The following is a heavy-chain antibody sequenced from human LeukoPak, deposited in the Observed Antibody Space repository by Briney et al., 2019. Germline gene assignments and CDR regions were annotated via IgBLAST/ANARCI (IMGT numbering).Heavy chain of an antibody. V-gene: IGHV4-61*02. Sequence: SETLSLTCTVSGGSISSGSYYWSWIRQPAGKGLEWIGRIYTSGSTNYNPSLKSRVTISVDTSKNQFSLKLSSVTAADTAVYYCAREEVTIFGVVTPFDYWGQGTLVTVSS. CDR3: AREEVTIFGVVTPFDY. J-gene: IGHJ4*02. CDR2: IYTSGST. CDR1: GGSISSGSYY. D-gene: IGHD3-3*01.